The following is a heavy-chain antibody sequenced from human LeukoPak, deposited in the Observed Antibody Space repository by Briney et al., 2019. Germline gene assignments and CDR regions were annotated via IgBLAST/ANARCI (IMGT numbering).Heavy chain of an antibody. CDR1: GFTVSSNY. Sequence: PGGSLRLSCAASGFTVSSNYMSWVRQAPGKGLEWVSVIYSGGSTYYADSVKGRFTISRDNSENTLYLQMNSLRAEDTAVYFCARRFCGGGSCHFDYWGQGILVTVSS. V-gene: IGHV3-66*01. J-gene: IGHJ4*02. CDR3: ARRFCGGGSCHFDY. CDR2: IYSGGST. D-gene: IGHD2-15*01.